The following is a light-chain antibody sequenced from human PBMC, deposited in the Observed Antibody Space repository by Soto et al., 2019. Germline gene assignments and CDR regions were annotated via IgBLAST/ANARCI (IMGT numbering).Light chain of an antibody. CDR2: DVS. CDR1: SSDVGGYNY. V-gene: IGLV2-14*01. CDR3: SSYTSSSTEV. J-gene: IGLJ1*01. Sequence: QSVLTQPASVSGSPGQSITISCTGTSSDVGGYNYVSWYQQHPGKAPKLMIYDVSNLSSGFSNRFSGSKSGNTASLTISGLQAEDEADYYCSSYTSSSTEVFGTGTKVTVL.